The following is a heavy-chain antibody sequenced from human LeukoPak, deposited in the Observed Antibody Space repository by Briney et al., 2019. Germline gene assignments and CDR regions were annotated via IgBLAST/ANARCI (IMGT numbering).Heavy chain of an antibody. CDR1: GYTFTSYY. J-gene: IGHJ6*03. V-gene: IGHV1-46*01. CDR3: ARGGGGGWFGELLEGYYYYYYMDV. Sequence: ASVKVSCKASGYTFTSYYMHWVRQAPGQGLEWMGIINPSGGSTSYAQKFQGRVTITADESTSTAYMELSSLRSEDTAVYYCARGGGGGWFGELLEGYYYYYYMDVWGKGTTVTISS. D-gene: IGHD3-10*01. CDR2: INPSGGST.